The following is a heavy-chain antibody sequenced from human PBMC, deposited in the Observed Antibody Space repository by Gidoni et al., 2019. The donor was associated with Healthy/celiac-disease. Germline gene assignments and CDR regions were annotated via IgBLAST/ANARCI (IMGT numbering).Heavy chain of an antibody. D-gene: IGHD5-12*01. CDR3: ARHYSGYDSYYYYMDV. V-gene: IGHV5-10-1*03. CDR2: IDPSDSYT. J-gene: IGHJ6*03. Sequence: EVQLVQSGAEVKKPGESLRISCKGSGYSFTSYWISWVRQMPGKGLEWMGRIDPSDSYTNYSPSFQGHVTISADKSISTAYLQWSSLKASDTAMYYCARHYSGYDSYYYYMDVWGKGTTVTVSS. CDR1: GYSFTSYW.